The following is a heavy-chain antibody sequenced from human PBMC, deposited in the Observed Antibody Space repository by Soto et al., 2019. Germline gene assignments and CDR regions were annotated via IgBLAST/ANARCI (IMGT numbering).Heavy chain of an antibody. Sequence: VQLVQSGAEVKKPGSSVKVSCKASGGTFSSYAISWVRQAPGQGLEWMGGIIPIFGTANYAQKFQGRVTITADKSTSTAYMELSSLRSEDTAVYYCARGTQYCGGDCYSEYFDYWGQGTLVTVSS. D-gene: IGHD2-21*02. J-gene: IGHJ4*02. V-gene: IGHV1-69*06. CDR2: IIPIFGTA. CDR1: GGTFSSYA. CDR3: ARGTQYCGGDCYSEYFDY.